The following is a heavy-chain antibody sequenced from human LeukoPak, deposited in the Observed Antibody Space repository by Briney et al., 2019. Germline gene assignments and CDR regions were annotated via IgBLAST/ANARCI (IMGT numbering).Heavy chain of an antibody. V-gene: IGHV4-30-4*01. CDR1: GGSISSGDYY. J-gene: IGHJ3*02. Sequence: PSQTLSLTCTVSGGSISSGDYYWSGIRQPPGKVLGWVVYIYYSWSTYYNPSLKSRVTISVDTSKTQFSLKLSSVTAADTAVYYCARLHTVDRGLLWFGEVAFDIWGQGTLVTVSS. D-gene: IGHD3-10*01. CDR3: ARLHTVDRGLLWFGEVAFDI. CDR2: IYYSWST.